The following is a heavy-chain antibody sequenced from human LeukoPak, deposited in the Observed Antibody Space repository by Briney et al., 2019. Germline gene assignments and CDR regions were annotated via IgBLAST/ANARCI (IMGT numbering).Heavy chain of an antibody. J-gene: IGHJ6*02. CDR3: AGDLKGSTFYYGMDV. D-gene: IGHD2-2*01. CDR1: GGSISSYY. CDR2: IYYSGST. V-gene: IGHV4-59*01. Sequence: SETLSLTCTVSGGSISSYYWSWIRQPPGKGLEWIGYIYYSGSTNYNPSLKSRVAISVDTSKNQFSLKLSSVTAADTAVYYCAGDLKGSTFYYGMDVWGQGTTVTVSS.